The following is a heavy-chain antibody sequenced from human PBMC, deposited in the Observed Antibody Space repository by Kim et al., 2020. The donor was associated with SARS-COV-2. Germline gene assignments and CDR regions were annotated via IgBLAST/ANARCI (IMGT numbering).Heavy chain of an antibody. J-gene: IGHJ4*02. CDR2: ISSSSSYI. CDR3: ARVSTADSSGYYNYFDY. V-gene: IGHV3-21*01. D-gene: IGHD3-22*01. CDR1: GFTFSSYS. Sequence: GGSLRLSCAASGFTFSSYSMNWVRQAPGKGLEWVSSISSSSSYIYYADSVKGRFTISRDNAKNSLYLQMNSLRAEDTAVYYCARVSTADSSGYYNYFDYWGQGTLVTVSS.